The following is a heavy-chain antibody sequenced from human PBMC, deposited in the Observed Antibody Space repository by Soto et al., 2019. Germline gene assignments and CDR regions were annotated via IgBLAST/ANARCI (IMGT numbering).Heavy chain of an antibody. CDR1: GYTSTSYG. J-gene: IGHJ4*02. CDR2: ISAYNGNT. CDR3: VSSRSMVTRVQVDF. V-gene: IGHV1-18*01. D-gene: IGHD5-18*01. Sequence: ASVKVSCKASGYTSTSYGISWVRQAPGQGLEWMGWISAYNGNTNYAQKLQGRVTMTTDTSTSTAYMELRSLRSDDTAVYYCVSSRSMVTRVQVDFWGQGTLVTVSS.